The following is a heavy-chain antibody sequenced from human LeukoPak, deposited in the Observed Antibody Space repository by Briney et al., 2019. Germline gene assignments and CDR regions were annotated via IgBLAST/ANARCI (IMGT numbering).Heavy chain of an antibody. Sequence: ASVKVSCKASGYTFTSYGISWVRQAPGQGLEWMGWISAYNGNTNYAQKLQGRVTMTTDTSTSTAYMELRSLRSDGTAVYYCARDLRSRIAATDWFDPWGQGTLVTVSS. D-gene: IGHD2-15*01. V-gene: IGHV1-18*01. CDR2: ISAYNGNT. J-gene: IGHJ5*02. CDR1: GYTFTSYG. CDR3: ARDLRSRIAATDWFDP.